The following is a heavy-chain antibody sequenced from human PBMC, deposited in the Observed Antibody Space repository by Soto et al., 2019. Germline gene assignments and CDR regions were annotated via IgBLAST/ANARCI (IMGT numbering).Heavy chain of an antibody. V-gene: IGHV1-69*01. Sequence: QVQLVQSGAEVKKPGSSVKVSCKASGGTFSSYAISWVRQAPGQGLEWMGGIIPIPGTANYAQKFQGRVTITADESTSTAYMELSSLRSEDTAVYYCARSQGSSTSLEIYYYYYYGMDVWGQGTKVTVSS. D-gene: IGHD2-2*01. CDR1: GGTFSSYA. CDR2: IIPIPGTA. J-gene: IGHJ6*02. CDR3: ARSQGSSTSLEIYYYYYYGMDV.